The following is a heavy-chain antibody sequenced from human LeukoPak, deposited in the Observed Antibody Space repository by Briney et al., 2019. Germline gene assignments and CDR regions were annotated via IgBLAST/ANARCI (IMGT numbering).Heavy chain of an antibody. D-gene: IGHD4-17*01. CDR1: GFTFDDYA. CDR3: AKDWGDYGDYGAFDY. J-gene: IGHJ4*02. Sequence: GGSLRPSCAASGFTFDDYAMHWVRQAPGKGLEWVSLISWDGGSTYYADSVKGRFIISRDNSKNSLYLQMNSLRAEDTALYYCAKDWGDYGDYGAFDYWGQGTLVTVSS. V-gene: IGHV3-43D*03. CDR2: ISWDGGST.